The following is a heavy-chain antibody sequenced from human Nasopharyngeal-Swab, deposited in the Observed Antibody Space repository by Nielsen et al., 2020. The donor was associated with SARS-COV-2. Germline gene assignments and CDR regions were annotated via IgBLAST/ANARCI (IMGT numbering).Heavy chain of an antibody. D-gene: IGHD6-13*01. J-gene: IGHJ3*02. CDR2: IYYSGST. CDR1: GGSISSYY. CDR3: ARTAAAGTQGDAFDI. Sequence: SETLSLTCTVSGGSISSYYWSWIRQPPGKGLGWIGYIYYSGSTNYNPSLKSRVTISVDTSKNQFSLKLSSVTAAETAVYYCARTAAAGTQGDAFDIWGQGTMVTVSS. V-gene: IGHV4-59*01.